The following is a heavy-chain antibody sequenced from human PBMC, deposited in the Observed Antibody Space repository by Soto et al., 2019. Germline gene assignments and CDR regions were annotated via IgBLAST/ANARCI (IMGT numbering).Heavy chain of an antibody. CDR2: IDWDDDK. CDR1: GFSLSTSGMC. CDR3: ALVQGGYYDSSRDIDY. J-gene: IGHJ4*02. Sequence: SVPTVVNPTQTLTLTCTFSGFSLSTSGMCVSWIRQPPGKALEWLALIDWDDDKYYSTSLKTRLTISKDTSKNQVVLTMTNMEPVDTATYYCALVQGGYYDSSRDIDYWGQGTLVTVSS. D-gene: IGHD3-22*01. V-gene: IGHV2-70*01.